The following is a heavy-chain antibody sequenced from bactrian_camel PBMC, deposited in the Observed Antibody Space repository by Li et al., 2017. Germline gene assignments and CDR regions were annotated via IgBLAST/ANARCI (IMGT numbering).Heavy chain of an antibody. CDR3: ATVSTWNYYSDYVVDGY. Sequence: HVQLVESGGGLVQPGGSLRLSCSASGFQFADYPMSWVRQAPGKGLEWVSSIYTGDGSTNSADSVKGRFTISRDNAKNTLYLQMNSLRTEGTAVYYCATVSTWNYYSDYVVDGYCGQGTQVTVS. D-gene: IGHD4*01. V-gene: IGHV3S7*01. CDR1: GFQFADYP. CDR2: IYTGDGST. J-gene: IGHJ4*01.